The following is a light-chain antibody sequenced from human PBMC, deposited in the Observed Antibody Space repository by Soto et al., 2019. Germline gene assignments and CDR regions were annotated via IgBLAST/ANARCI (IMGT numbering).Light chain of an antibody. J-gene: IGKJ5*01. CDR3: QQYYSNPIT. V-gene: IGKV4-1*01. CDR1: QSVLSSSDSKNY. CDR2: WAS. Sequence: DIVMTQSPDSLAVSLGERATINCKSSQSVLSSSDSKNYLAWHQQKPGQPPKLLIYWASTRESGVPERFSGSGSGTDFALTSSSRQAEGVAVYYCQQYYSNPITFGQGTRLEIK.